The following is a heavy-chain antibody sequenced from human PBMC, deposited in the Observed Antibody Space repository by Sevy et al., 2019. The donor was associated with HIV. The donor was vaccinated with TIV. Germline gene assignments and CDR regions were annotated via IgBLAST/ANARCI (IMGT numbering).Heavy chain of an antibody. J-gene: IGHJ5*02. CDR1: GGAISSSSYY. CDR2: IYYSGST. Sequence: SETLSLTCTVSGGAISSSSYYWGRIRQPPGKGQEWIGSIYYSGSTYYNPSLKSRVTISVDTSKNQFSLKLSSVTAADTTVYYCARHFKAYYDFWSGYYRSYWFDPWGQGTLVTVSS. D-gene: IGHD3-3*01. V-gene: IGHV4-39*01. CDR3: ARHFKAYYDFWSGYYRSYWFDP.